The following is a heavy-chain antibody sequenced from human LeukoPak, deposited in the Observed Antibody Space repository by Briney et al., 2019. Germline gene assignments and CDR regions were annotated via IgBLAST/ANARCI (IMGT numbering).Heavy chain of an antibody. V-gene: IGHV3-23*01. CDR1: GFTFSNYA. CDR3: AKWGDYDVLTGYYDSDY. D-gene: IGHD3-9*01. J-gene: IGHJ4*02. Sequence: GGSLRLSCAASGFTFSNYAMSWVRQAPGKGLEWVSAVSGRDTSTYYTDSVKGRFTISRGNSKNTLYLQMNSLSAEDTAIYYCAKWGDYDVLTGYYDSDYWGQGTLVTVSS. CDR2: VSGRDTST.